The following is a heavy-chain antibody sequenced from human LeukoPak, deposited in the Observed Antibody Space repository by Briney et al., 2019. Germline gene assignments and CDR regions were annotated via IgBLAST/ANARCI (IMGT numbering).Heavy chain of an antibody. Sequence: GGSLRLSCVGSGFRFRSYGMSWVRQAPGKGREGVAAMSGSGKNTYYADSVKGRFTISRDNSKKTVYLQMNTLRADDTALYYCAKGGQQLIYYFLHMAAWGRGTTVTVSS. CDR1: GFRFRSYG. V-gene: IGHV3-23*01. J-gene: IGHJ6*03. D-gene: IGHD5-18*01. CDR3: AKGGQQLIYYFLHMAA. CDR2: MSGSGKNT.